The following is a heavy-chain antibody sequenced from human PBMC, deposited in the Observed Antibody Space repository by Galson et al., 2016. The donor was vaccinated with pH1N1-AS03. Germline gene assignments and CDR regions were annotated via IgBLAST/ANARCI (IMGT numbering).Heavy chain of an antibody. D-gene: IGHD3-9*01. CDR1: GFNFDKYT. CDR2: ISSNSAST. Sequence: SLRLSCAASGFNFDKYTMTWVRQAPGKGLEWISSISSNSASTYYADSLKGRFTVSRDNAKNSLYLQMDRLSAEDTAVYYCAKVGRVFDWKDYNYIDVWGTGTAVAVAS. CDR3: AKVGRVFDWKDYNYIDV. J-gene: IGHJ6*03. V-gene: IGHV3-21*01.